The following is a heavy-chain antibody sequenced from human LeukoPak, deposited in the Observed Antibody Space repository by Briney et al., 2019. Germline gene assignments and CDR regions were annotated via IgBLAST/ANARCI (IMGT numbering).Heavy chain of an antibody. Sequence: GGSLRLSCAASGFTFSSDWRSWVRQAPGKGLEGVANIKEDGSEKYYVDCVKGRFTISRDNAKNSLYLQMNSLRAEDTAVYYCARRYCGGDCHSPYFDYWGQGTLVTVSS. CDR3: ARRYCGGDCHSPYFDY. CDR2: IKEDGSEK. V-gene: IGHV3-7*01. D-gene: IGHD2-21*02. CDR1: GFTFSSDW. J-gene: IGHJ4*02.